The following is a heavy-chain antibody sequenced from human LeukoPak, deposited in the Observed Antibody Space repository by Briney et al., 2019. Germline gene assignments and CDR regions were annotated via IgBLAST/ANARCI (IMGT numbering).Heavy chain of an antibody. CDR2: IYYSGST. Sequence: SETLSLTCTVSGGSISSYYWSWIRQPPGKGLEYIGHIYYSGSTSYNPSFRGRVTILVDTSKNQFSLNLMSVTAADTAVYYCAGGEEWDRGCAGYWGQGTLITVSS. D-gene: IGHD1-26*01. J-gene: IGHJ4*02. V-gene: IGHV4-59*08. CDR3: AGGEEWDRGCAGY. CDR1: GGSISSYY.